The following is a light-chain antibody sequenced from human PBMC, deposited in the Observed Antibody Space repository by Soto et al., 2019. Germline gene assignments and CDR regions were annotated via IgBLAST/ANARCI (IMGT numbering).Light chain of an antibody. CDR1: SSNIGAGYD. CDR3: QSFGSSLSGYV. V-gene: IGLV1-40*01. J-gene: IGLJ1*01. Sequence: VLTQPPSVSGAPGQRVTISCTGSSSNIGAGYDVHWYQQLPGTAPKLLIYGNNNRPSGVPDRFSGSKSGTSASLAITGLQAEDEADYYCQSFGSSLSGYVFGTGTKLTVL. CDR2: GNN.